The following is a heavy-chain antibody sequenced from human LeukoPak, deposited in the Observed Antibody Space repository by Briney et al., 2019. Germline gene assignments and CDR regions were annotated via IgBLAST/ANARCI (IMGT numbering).Heavy chain of an antibody. CDR3: AREWDS. V-gene: IGHV3-23*01. Sequence: GSLRLSCAAAGFTFSSSAMSWVRQAPGKGLEWVSGISGSGDSTYYADSVKGRFTISRDNAKNSLYLQMNSLRAEDTAVYYCAREWDSWGQGTLVTVSS. CDR1: GFTFSSSA. J-gene: IGHJ4*02. CDR2: ISGSGDST.